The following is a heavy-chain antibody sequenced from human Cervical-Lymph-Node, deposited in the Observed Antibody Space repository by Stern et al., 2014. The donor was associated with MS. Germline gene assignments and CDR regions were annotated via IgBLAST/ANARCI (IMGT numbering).Heavy chain of an antibody. CDR2: ISHDGISK. J-gene: IGHJ4*02. CDR3: AKDGAAATRAYYLDH. V-gene: IGHV3-30*18. CDR1: GFTFKNHG. Sequence: VQLVESGGGVVQPGGSLRLSCAASGFTFKNHGMHWVRQAPGKGLEWVAVISHDGISKYYADSVKGRVAISRDDSKNTVYLQMNSLKVEDTAVYYCAKDGAAATRAYYLDHWGQGTLVTVSS. D-gene: IGHD6-13*01.